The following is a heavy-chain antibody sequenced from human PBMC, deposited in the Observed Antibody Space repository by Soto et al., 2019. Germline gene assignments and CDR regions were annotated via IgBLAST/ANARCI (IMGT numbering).Heavy chain of an antibody. J-gene: IGHJ3*02. CDR3: TTLQVAVAGTEAFDI. D-gene: IGHD6-19*01. Sequence: GGSLRLSCAASGFTFSSYAMSWVRQAPGKGLEWVSAISGSGGSTYYADSVKGRFTISRDNSKNTLYLQMNSLRAEDTAVYYCTTLQVAVAGTEAFDIWGRGTMVTVSS. CDR1: GFTFSSYA. V-gene: IGHV3-23*01. CDR2: ISGSGGST.